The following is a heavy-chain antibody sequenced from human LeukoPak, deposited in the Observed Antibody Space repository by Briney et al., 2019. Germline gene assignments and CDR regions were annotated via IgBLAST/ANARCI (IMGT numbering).Heavy chain of an antibody. CDR2: INSDGTTT. CDR3: ARGNYYGMDV. CDR1: GFTLSSYW. Sequence: GGSLRLSCAASGFTLSSYWMHWVRQAPGKGLLWVSRINSDGTTTYYADSVKGRFTISRDNAKNTLYLQVNGLRAEDTAVYYCARGNYYGMDVWGQGTTVTVSS. V-gene: IGHV3-74*01. J-gene: IGHJ6*02.